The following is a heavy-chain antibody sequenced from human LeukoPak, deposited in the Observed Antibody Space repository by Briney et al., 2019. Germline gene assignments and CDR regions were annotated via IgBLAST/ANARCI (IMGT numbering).Heavy chain of an antibody. CDR2: TNNNGRST. V-gene: IGHV3-64D*06. CDR3: VKSGSDSWFAYFDS. CDR1: GFTFSSYV. J-gene: IGHJ4*02. Sequence: GGSLRLSCSASGFTFSSYVMYWVRQAPGKGLEYVSTTNNNGRSTYHTDSVKGRFTISRDNSKNTLYLQMNSLRVEDTAVYYCVKSGSDSWFAYFDSWGQGTLVTVSS. D-gene: IGHD6-13*01.